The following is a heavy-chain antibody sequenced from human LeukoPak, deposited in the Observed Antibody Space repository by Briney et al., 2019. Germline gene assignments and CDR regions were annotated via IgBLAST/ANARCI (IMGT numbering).Heavy chain of an antibody. J-gene: IGHJ4*02. CDR3: AKYGYGRPVDY. Sequence: SETLSLTCTVSSGSISSSSYGGWIRQPPGKGLEWIGGIYYSGSTSYNPSLKSRVTILLDTSKNQFSLKLSSVTAADTAVYYCAKYGYGRPVDYWGQGTLVTVSS. CDR1: SGSISSSSYG. D-gene: IGHD5-18*01. CDR2: IYYSGST. V-gene: IGHV4-39*07.